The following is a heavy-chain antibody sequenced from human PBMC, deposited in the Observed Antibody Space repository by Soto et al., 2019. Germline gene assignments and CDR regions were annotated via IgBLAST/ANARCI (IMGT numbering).Heavy chain of an antibody. D-gene: IGHD3-10*01. CDR3: AKTAQNLKTITMVRGVTSYFDY. CDR1: GFTFSSYA. CDR2: ISGSGGST. J-gene: IGHJ4*02. V-gene: IGHV3-23*01. Sequence: GGSLRLSCAASGFTFSSYAMSWVRQAPGKGLEWVSAISGSGGSTYHADSVKGRFTISRDNSKNTLYLQMNSLRAEDTAVYYCAKTAQNLKTITMVRGVTSYFDYWGQGTLVTVSS.